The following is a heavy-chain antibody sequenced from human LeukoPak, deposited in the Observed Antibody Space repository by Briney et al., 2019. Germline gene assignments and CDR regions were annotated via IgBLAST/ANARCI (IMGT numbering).Heavy chain of an antibody. CDR3: ASRPILWFGEPLGWFDP. J-gene: IGHJ5*02. CDR2: IYYSGST. D-gene: IGHD3-10*01. V-gene: IGHV4-39*01. CDR1: GGSISSSSYY. Sequence: SETLSLTCTVSGGSISSSSYYWGWIRQPPGKGLEWIGCIYYSGSTYYNPSLKSRVTISVATSKNQFSLKLSSVTAADTAVYYCASRPILWFGEPLGWFDPWGQGTLVTVSS.